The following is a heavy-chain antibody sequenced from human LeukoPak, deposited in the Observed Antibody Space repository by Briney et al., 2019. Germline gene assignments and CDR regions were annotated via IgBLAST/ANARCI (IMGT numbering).Heavy chain of an antibody. CDR3: ARALCSGGSCYYFDY. CDR2: ISSSGSTI. J-gene: IGHJ4*02. D-gene: IGHD2-15*01. Sequence: HPGGSLRLSCAASGFTFSSYEMNWVRQAPGKGLEWVSYISSSGSTIYYADSVKGRFTISRDNAKNSLYLQMNSLRAEDTAVYYCARALCSGGSCYYFDYWGQGTLVTVSS. CDR1: GFTFSSYE. V-gene: IGHV3-48*03.